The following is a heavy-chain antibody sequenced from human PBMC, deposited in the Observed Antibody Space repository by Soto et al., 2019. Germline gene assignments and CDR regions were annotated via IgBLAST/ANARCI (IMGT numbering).Heavy chain of an antibody. CDR2: INPSGGST. J-gene: IGHJ5*02. CDR1: GYTFTSYY. Sequence: ASVKVSCKASGYTFTSYYMHWVRHSPGQGLEWMGIINPSGGSTSYAQKFQGRVTMTRDTSMSTVYMELSSLRSEDTAVYYCASSRDIAAAGTWEFVWFDPWGQGTLVTVSS. V-gene: IGHV1-46*01. CDR3: ASSRDIAAAGTWEFVWFDP. D-gene: IGHD6-13*01.